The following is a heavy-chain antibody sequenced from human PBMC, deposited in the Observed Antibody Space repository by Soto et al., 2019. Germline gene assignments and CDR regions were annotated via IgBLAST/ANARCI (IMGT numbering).Heavy chain of an antibody. CDR2: ISVSGDKT. Sequence: EVHLLESGGDLVQPGGSLRLSCAASGFSFTAYIMSWFRQAPGQGLEWVSAISVSGDKTYYADSVKGRFTISRDDAKNTLYLQLNSLRVDDTAIYYCAKGGWLDDCGQGTPVTVSS. D-gene: IGHD5-12*01. CDR1: GFSFTAYI. V-gene: IGHV3-23*01. CDR3: AKGGWLDD. J-gene: IGHJ4*02.